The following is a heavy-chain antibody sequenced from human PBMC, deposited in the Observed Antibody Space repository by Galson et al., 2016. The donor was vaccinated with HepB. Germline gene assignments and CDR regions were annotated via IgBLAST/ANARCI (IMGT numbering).Heavy chain of an antibody. CDR1: GIVVSSTH. CDR2: IYRGGET. CDR3: VRYIVASATYDY. Sequence: SLRLSCAASGIVVSSTHFSWVRQTPGKGLEWVSDIYRGGETYHADSVKGRFTISRDNAKNTLYLQMSSLRADDTAVYYCVRYIVASATYDYWGQGALVTVSS. J-gene: IGHJ4*02. V-gene: IGHV3-66*01. D-gene: IGHD6-13*01.